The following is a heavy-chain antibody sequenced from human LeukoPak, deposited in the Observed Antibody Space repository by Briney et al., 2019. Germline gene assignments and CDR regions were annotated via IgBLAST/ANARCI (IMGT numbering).Heavy chain of an antibody. CDR2: ISAYNGNT. D-gene: IGHD3-3*01. Sequence: VASVKVSCKASGYTFTSYGISWVRQAPGQGLEWMGWISAYNGNTNYAQKLQGRVTMTTDTSTSTAYMELRSLRSDDTAVYYCARGAGYAFWSGYQGNDYWGQGTLVTVSS. J-gene: IGHJ4*02. CDR3: ARGAGYAFWSGYQGNDY. CDR1: GYTFTSYG. V-gene: IGHV1-18*01.